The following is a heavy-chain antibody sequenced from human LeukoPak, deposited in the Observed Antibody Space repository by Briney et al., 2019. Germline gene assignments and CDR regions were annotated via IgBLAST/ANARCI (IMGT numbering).Heavy chain of an antibody. D-gene: IGHD4-17*01. CDR1: GFTFSHYA. J-gene: IGHJ5*02. CDR2: LSGSGGSP. CDR3: AKDSAVTSAYNWFDP. Sequence: GGSLRLSCAASGFTFSHYAMSWVRQAPGKGLEWVSALSGSGGSPHYAVSVKGRFTISRDNSKNTLFLQVSSLRAEDTAVYYCAKDSAVTSAYNWFDPWGQGSLVTVSS. V-gene: IGHV3-23*01.